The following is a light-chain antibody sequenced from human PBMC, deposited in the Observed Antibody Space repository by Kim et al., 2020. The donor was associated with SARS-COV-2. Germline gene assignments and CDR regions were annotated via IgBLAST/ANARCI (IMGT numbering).Light chain of an antibody. V-gene: IGLV2-8*01. CDR1: SSDVGGYNY. CDR2: EVS. CDR3: SSYAGSNNV. J-gene: IGLJ1*01. Sequence: PGQSVTISCTGTSSDVGGYNYVSWYQQHPGKAPKLMIYEVSKRPSGVPDRFSGSKSGNTASLTVSGLQADDEADYYCSSYAGSNNVFGTGTEVTVL.